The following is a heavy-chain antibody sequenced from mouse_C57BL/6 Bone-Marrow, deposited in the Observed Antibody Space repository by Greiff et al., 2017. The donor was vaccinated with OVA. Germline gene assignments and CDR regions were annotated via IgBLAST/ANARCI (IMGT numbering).Heavy chain of an antibody. Sequence: QVQLKQPGAELVKPGASVKVSCKASGYTFTSYWMHWVKQRPGQGLEWIGRIHPSDSDTNYNQKFKGKATLTVDKSSSTAYMQLSSLTSEDSAVYYCAVPHYDYDRVYAMDYWGQGTSVTVSS. CDR1: GYTFTSYW. D-gene: IGHD2-4*01. CDR2: IHPSDSDT. V-gene: IGHV1-74*01. J-gene: IGHJ4*01. CDR3: AVPHYDYDRVYAMDY.